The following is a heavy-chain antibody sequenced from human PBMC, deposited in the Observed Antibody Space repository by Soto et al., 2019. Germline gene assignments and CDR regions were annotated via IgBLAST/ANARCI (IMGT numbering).Heavy chain of an antibody. Sequence: DVQLVESGGGLLKPGRSLRLSCAASGFTFDDYAMHWVRQAPGKGLEWVSGISWNSGSIGYAVSVKGRFTISRDNAKNSLYLQMNSLRAEDTALYYCEKDTGRLGIYYYGSGYYMDVWGKGTTVTVSS. D-gene: IGHD3-10*01. CDR2: ISWNSGSI. J-gene: IGHJ6*03. V-gene: IGHV3-9*01. CDR3: EKDTGRLGIYYYGSGYYMDV. CDR1: GFTFDDYA.